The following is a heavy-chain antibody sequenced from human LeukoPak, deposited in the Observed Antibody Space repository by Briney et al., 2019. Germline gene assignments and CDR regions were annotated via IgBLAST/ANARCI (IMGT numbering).Heavy chain of an antibody. Sequence: GRSLRLSCAASGFTFSSYGMHWVRQAPGKGLEWVAVIWYDGSNKYYADSVKGRFTISRDNSKNTLYLQMNSLRAEDTAVYYCARDRGTVAGTLRYYYFDYWGQGTLVTVSS. CDR2: IWYDGSNK. D-gene: IGHD6-19*01. V-gene: IGHV3-33*01. J-gene: IGHJ4*02. CDR3: ARDRGTVAGTLRYYYFDY. CDR1: GFTFSSYG.